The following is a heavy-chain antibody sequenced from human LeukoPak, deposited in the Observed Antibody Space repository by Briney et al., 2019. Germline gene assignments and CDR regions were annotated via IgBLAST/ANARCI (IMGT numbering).Heavy chain of an antibody. CDR3: ARDSGWPPLSDY. D-gene: IGHD6-19*01. CDR2: IYSGGST. CDR1: GFTVSSNY. Sequence: GGSLRLSCAASGFTVSSNYMSWVRQAPGKGLEWVSVIYSGGSTYYADSVKRRFTISRDNSKNTLYLQMNSLRAEDTAVYYCARDSGWPPLSDYWGQGTLVTVSS. V-gene: IGHV3-53*01. J-gene: IGHJ4*02.